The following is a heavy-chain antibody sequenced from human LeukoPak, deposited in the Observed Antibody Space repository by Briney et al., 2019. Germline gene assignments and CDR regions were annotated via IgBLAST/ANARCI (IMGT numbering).Heavy chain of an antibody. CDR3: ASSGWYGGYYFDY. D-gene: IGHD6-19*01. CDR1: GGTFSSYA. CDR2: IIPIFGTA. V-gene: IGHV1-69*13. Sequence: SVKVSCKASGGTFSSYAISWVRQAPGQGLEWMGGIIPIFGTANYAQKFQGRVTITADESTSTAYMELSSQRSEDTAVYYCASSGWYGGYYFDYWGQGTLVTVSS. J-gene: IGHJ4*02.